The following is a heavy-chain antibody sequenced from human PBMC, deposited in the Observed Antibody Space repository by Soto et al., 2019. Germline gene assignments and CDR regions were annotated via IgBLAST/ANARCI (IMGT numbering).Heavy chain of an antibody. D-gene: IGHD1-7*01. Sequence: VGSLRLSCAASGFTFNNYAMSWVRQAPGKGLEWVSAISANGQGIYYADSVKGRFIISRDSSKNTVFLHMDSLTAEDTAVYYCAKDRNYPRDQFHNWGQGTLVTVSS. CDR1: GFTFNNYA. CDR2: ISANGQGI. V-gene: IGHV3-23*01. J-gene: IGHJ4*02. CDR3: AKDRNYPRDQFHN.